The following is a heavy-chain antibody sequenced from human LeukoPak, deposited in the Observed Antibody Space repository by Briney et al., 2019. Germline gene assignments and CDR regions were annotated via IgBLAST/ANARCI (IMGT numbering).Heavy chain of an antibody. CDR1: GFTFSSYS. J-gene: IGHJ4*02. D-gene: IGHD6-19*01. V-gene: IGHV3-23*01. CDR3: AKAVAVALDY. CDR2: ITYSGATT. Sequence: PGGSLRLSCVASGFTFSSYSVNWVRQAPGKGLEWVSAITYSGATTNYADSVKGRFTISRDNSKNTLFLQMNSLRAEDTAVYYCAKAVAVALDYWGQGTLVTVSS.